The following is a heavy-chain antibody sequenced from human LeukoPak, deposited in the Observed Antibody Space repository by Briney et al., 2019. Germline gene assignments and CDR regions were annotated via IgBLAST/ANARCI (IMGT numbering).Heavy chain of an antibody. J-gene: IGHJ5*02. CDR2: INSDGSST. CDR3: ARDLYVTVTFNWFDP. CDR1: GFTFSSYW. V-gene: IGHV3-74*01. Sequence: GGSLRLSCAASGFTFSSYWMHWVRQAPGKGLVWVSRINSDGSSTSYADSVKGRFAISRDNAKNTLYLQTNSLRAEDTAVYYCARDLYVTVTFNWFDPWGQGTLVTVSS. D-gene: IGHD4-17*01.